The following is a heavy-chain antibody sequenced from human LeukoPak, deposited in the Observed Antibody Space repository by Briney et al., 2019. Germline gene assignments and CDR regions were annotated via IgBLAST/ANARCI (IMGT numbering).Heavy chain of an antibody. D-gene: IGHD6-13*01. Sequence: PGGSLRLSCAASGFTFSSYGMHWVRQAPGKGLEWVAFIRYDGSNKYYADSVKGRFTISRDNSKNTLYLQMNSLRAEDTAVYYCAKDPRPTPGYSSSWYRGDYWGQGTLVTVSS. CDR2: IRYDGSNK. CDR1: GFTFSSYG. V-gene: IGHV3-30*02. J-gene: IGHJ4*02. CDR3: AKDPRPTPGYSSSWYRGDY.